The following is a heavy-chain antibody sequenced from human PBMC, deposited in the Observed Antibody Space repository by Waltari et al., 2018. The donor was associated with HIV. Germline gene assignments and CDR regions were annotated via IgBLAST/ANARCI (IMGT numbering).Heavy chain of an antibody. J-gene: IGHJ3*02. CDR2: ISSDGSTT. V-gene: IGHV3-74*01. D-gene: IGHD4-17*01. Sequence: EVQLVESGGGLVQPGGSLRLSCAASGFTFRIYWMHWVRQAPGKGLVWVSCISSDGSTTNYADSVKGRLTISRDNAKNTLYLQMNSLRADDTAVYYCARENTMTYYDALDIWGQGTMVTVSS. CDR3: ARENTMTYYDALDI. CDR1: GFTFRIYW.